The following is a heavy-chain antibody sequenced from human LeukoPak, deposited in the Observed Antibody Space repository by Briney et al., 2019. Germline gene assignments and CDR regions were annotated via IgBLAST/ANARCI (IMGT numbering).Heavy chain of an antibody. Sequence: GGSLRLSCAASGFTFNSHWMNWVRQAPGKGLEWVGIINQDGGRIGYGDSVKGRFTISRDNPKNTLYVQMNSLRAEDTAVYYCARGRGADYGGNSGYFDYWGQGTLVTVSS. CDR2: INQDGGRI. CDR1: GFTFNSHW. J-gene: IGHJ4*02. D-gene: IGHD4-23*01. V-gene: IGHV3-7*01. CDR3: ARGRGADYGGNSGYFDY.